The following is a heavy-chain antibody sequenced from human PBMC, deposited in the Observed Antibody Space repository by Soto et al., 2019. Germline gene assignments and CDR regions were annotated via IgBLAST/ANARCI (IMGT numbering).Heavy chain of an antibody. CDR2: IYHSGST. V-gene: IGHV4-30-2*01. CDR3: AARRIAVAGTGVFDY. J-gene: IGHJ4*02. D-gene: IGHD6-19*01. Sequence: SETLSLTCAVSGGSISSGGYSWSWIRQPPGKGLEWIGYIYHSGSTYYNPSLKSRVTISVDRSKDQFSLKLSSVTAADTAVYYCAARRIAVAGTGVFDYWGQGTLVTVSS. CDR1: GGSISSGGYS.